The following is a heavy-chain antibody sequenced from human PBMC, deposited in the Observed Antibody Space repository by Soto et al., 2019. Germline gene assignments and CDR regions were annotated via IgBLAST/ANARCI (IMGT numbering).Heavy chain of an antibody. V-gene: IGHV3-23*01. CDR1: GFIFATYA. CDR3: ARNSRATPYSSAWSGY. Sequence: GGSLRLSCAASGFIFATYAMSWVRQAPGKGLEWVATISGSGGSTYYADSVKGRFTISRDSSKNTVYLQMNSMRAEDTAVYYCARNSRATPYSSAWSGYWGQGTLVTVSS. D-gene: IGHD6-19*01. CDR2: ISGSGGST. J-gene: IGHJ4*02.